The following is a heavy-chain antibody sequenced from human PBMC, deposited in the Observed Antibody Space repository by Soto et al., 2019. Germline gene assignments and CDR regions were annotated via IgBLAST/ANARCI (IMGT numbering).Heavy chain of an antibody. CDR1: GGSISSYY. V-gene: IGHV4-59*01. Sequence: PSETLSLTCTVSGGSISSYYWSWIRQPPGKGLEWIGYIYYSGSTNYNPSLKSRVTISVDTSKNQFSLKLSSVTAADTAVYYCASSYDYIWWSNQAWGQGTLVTVSS. CDR2: IYYSGST. D-gene: IGHD3-16*01. CDR3: ASSYDYIWWSNQA. J-gene: IGHJ5*02.